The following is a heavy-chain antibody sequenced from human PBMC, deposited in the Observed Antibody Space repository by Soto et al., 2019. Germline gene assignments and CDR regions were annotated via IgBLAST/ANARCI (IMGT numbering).Heavy chain of an antibody. CDR1: GFTFSSYA. J-gene: IGHJ4*02. CDR3: ASGHGSGSYHFDY. Sequence: QVQLVESGGGVVQPGRSLRLSCAASGFTFSSYAMHWVRQAPGKGLEWVAVISYDGSNKYYADSVKGRFTISRDNSKNTLYLQMNSLSAEDTAVYYCASGHGSGSYHFDYWGQGTLVTVSS. D-gene: IGHD1-26*01. V-gene: IGHV3-30-3*01. CDR2: ISYDGSNK.